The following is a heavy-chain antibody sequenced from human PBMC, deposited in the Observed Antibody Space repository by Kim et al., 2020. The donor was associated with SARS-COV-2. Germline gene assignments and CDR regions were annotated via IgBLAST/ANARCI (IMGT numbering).Heavy chain of an antibody. J-gene: IGHJ4*02. CDR3: ARSYRSTWYYYFDH. V-gene: IGHV1-2*02. Sequence: QRVQGRVTMTRDTSISTAYMELSRLRSDDTAVYCCARSYRSTWYYYFDHWGQGTLVTVSS. D-gene: IGHD2-2*01.